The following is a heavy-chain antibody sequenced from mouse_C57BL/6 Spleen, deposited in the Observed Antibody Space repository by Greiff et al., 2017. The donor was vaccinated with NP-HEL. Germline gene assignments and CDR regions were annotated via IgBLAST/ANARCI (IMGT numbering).Heavy chain of an antibody. CDR1: GYTFTSYW. J-gene: IGHJ1*03. V-gene: IGHV1-61*01. D-gene: IGHD2-2*01. CDR2: IYPSDSET. CDR3: ASAGYGWYFDV. Sequence: QVQLQQPGAELVRPGSSVKLSCKASGYTFTSYWMDWVKQRPGQGLEWIGNIYPSDSETHYNQKFKDKATLTVDKSSSTAYMQLSSLTSEDSAVYYCASAGYGWYFDVWGTGTTVTVSS.